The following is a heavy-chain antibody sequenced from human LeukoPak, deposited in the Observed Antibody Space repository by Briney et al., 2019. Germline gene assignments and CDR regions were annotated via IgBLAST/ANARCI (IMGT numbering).Heavy chain of an antibody. D-gene: IGHD2-2*02. CDR3: ARQGSGCSSTSCYTLSYYYYGMDV. J-gene: IGHJ6*02. CDR2: IKQDGSEK. Sequence: GRSLRLSCAASGFTFSSYWLSWVRQAPGKGLEWVANIKQDGSEKYYVDSVKGRFTISRDNAKNSLYLQMNSLRAEDTAVYYCARQGSGCSSTSCYTLSYYYYGMDVWGQGTTVTVSS. V-gene: IGHV3-7*01. CDR1: GFTFSSYW.